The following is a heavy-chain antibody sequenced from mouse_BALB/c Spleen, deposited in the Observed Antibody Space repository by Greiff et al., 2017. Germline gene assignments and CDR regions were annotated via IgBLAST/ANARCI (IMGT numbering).Heavy chain of an antibody. CDR3: ARQITTVVAGGSYWYFDV. J-gene: IGHJ1*01. CDR2: ISSGGSYT. V-gene: IGHV5-6-4*01. CDR1: GFTFSSYT. Sequence: EVNVVESGGGLVKPGGSLKLSCAASGFTFSSYTMSWVRQTPEKRLEWVATISSGGSYTYYPDSVKGLFTISRDNAKNTLYLQMSSLKSEDTAMYYCARQITTVVAGGSYWYFDVWGAGTTVTVSS. D-gene: IGHD1-1*01.